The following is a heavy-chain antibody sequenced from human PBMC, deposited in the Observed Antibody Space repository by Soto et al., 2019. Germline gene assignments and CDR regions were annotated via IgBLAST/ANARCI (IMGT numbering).Heavy chain of an antibody. CDR1: GLDVKAIY. CDR2: LYTFGEG. Sequence: EVRLAESGGGVIHPGGSLRLSCAVSGLDVKAIYMSWLRRAPGKGLEWVAGLYTFGEGYYADFAAGRFTIPRHESENTLLLEMIDLKIEDTAIYYCARDKDFGDYTFDLWGQGTLVTVSS. J-gene: IGHJ4*02. D-gene: IGHD4-17*01. V-gene: IGHV3-53*01. CDR3: ARDKDFGDYTFDL.